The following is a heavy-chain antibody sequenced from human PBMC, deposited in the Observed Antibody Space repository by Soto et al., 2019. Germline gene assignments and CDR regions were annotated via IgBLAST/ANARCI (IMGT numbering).Heavy chain of an antibody. CDR2: INHSGST. V-gene: IGHV4-34*01. Sequence: QVQLQQWGAGLLKPSETLSLTCAVYGGSFSGYYWSWIRQPPGKGLEWIGEINHSGSTNYNPSLKSRXTIXVXPPKNQFSLKLSSVTAADTAVYYCARGVYPRKAPFGYWGQGTLVTVSS. J-gene: IGHJ4*02. CDR1: GGSFSGYY. CDR3: ARGVYPRKAPFGY.